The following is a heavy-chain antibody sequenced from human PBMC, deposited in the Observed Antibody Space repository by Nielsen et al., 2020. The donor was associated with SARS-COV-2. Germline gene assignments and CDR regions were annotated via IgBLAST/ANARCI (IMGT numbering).Heavy chain of an antibody. J-gene: IGHJ4*02. D-gene: IGHD6-13*01. V-gene: IGHV2-5*01. CDR1: GFSLSTSGVG. CDR3: AHRPANSPYSSSWYTDY. CDR2: IYWNDDK. Sequence: SGPTLVKPTQTLTLTCTFSGFSLSTSGVGVGWIRQPPGKALEWLALIYWNDDKRYSPSLKSRLTITKDTSKNQVVLTMTNMDPVDTATYYCAHRPANSPYSSSWYTDYWGQGTLVTVSS.